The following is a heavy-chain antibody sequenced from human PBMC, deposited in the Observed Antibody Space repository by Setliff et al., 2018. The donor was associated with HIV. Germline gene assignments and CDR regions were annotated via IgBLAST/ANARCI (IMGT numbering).Heavy chain of an antibody. J-gene: IGHJ4*02. Sequence: SETLSLTCSVSGYSINTAYYWGWIRQSPGKGLEWIGGFHHSGSTHYNPSLKSRVTISGQTSNNQFPLRLTSVTAADTAVYYCAREPDYWGQGILVTVSS. CDR1: GYSINTAYY. V-gene: IGHV4-38-2*02. CDR3: AREPDY. CDR2: FHHSGST.